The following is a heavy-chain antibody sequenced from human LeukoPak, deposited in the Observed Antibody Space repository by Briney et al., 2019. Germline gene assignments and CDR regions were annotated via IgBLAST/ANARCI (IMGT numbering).Heavy chain of an antibody. Sequence: SETLSLTCTVSGGSISSYYWSWIRQPPGKGLGWIGYIYYSGSTNYNPSLKSRVTISVDTSKNQFSLKLSSVTAADTAVYYCAREGEMATINWGQGTLVTVSS. J-gene: IGHJ4*02. CDR3: AREGEMATIN. CDR2: IYYSGST. D-gene: IGHD5-24*01. CDR1: GGSISSYY. V-gene: IGHV4-59*01.